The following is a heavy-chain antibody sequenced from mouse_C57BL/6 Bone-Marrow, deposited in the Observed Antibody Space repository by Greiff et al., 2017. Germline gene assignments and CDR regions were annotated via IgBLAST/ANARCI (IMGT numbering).Heavy chain of an antibody. CDR1: GFNITDYY. J-gene: IGHJ2*01. V-gene: IGHV14-2*01. CDR3: ARPLTGTVDY. Sequence: VQLQQSGAELVKPGASVKLSCTASGFNITDYYMHWVKQRTEQGLAWIGRIDPDDGDTKYAPKFQGKATITADTSSNTAYLQLSSLTSEDAAVYCCARPLTGTVDYWGQGTTLTVSS. D-gene: IGHD4-1*01. CDR2: IDPDDGDT.